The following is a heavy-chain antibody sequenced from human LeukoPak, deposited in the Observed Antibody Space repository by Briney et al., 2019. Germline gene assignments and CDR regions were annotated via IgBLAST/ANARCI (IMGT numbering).Heavy chain of an antibody. CDR2: INWSGAST. Sequence: GGSLRLSCAASGFSFDDLAMSWVRQVPGKGLEWVSGINWSGASTGYADSVRGRFTISRDNAKNSLYPQMNSLRAEDTALYYCARAVCPTIKFCDSSYFMDVWGKGTTVNVS. D-gene: IGHD6-6*01. V-gene: IGHV3-20*04. CDR3: ARAVCPTIKFCDSSYFMDV. CDR1: GFSFDDLA. J-gene: IGHJ6*03.